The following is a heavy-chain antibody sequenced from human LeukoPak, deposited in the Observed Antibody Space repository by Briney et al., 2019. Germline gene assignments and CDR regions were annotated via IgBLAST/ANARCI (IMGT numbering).Heavy chain of an antibody. CDR3: ARAYCGGDCYSWRSNHWYFDL. CDR1: GFTVSSNY. CDR2: IYSGGST. J-gene: IGHJ2*01. Sequence: GGSLRLSCAASGFTVSSNYMSWVRQAPGKGLEWVSVIYSGGSTYYADSVKGRFTISGDNSKNTLYLQMNSLRAEDTAVYYCARAYCGGDCYSWRSNHWYFDLWGRGTLVTVSS. D-gene: IGHD2-21*02. V-gene: IGHV3-53*01.